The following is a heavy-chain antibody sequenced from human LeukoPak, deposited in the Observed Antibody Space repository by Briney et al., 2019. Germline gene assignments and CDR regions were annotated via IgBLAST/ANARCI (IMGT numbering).Heavy chain of an antibody. CDR3: ARDSEPYCSSASCYERGFDY. CDR2: IRSSGTTI. J-gene: IGHJ4*02. D-gene: IGHD2-2*01. Sequence: GGSLRLSCAASGFTFSSYEMNWVRQAPGKGLEWVSYIRSSGTTIYYADSVKGRFTISRDNAKNSLYLQMNSLRAEDTAVYYCARDSEPYCSSASCYERGFDYWGQGTLVTVSS. V-gene: IGHV3-48*03. CDR1: GFTFSSYE.